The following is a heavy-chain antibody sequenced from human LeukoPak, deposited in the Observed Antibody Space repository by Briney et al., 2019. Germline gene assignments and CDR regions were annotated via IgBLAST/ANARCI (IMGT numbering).Heavy chain of an antibody. CDR3: VRDSCDGKRCSFLYYFDY. CDR2: ITNDGGTT. D-gene: IGHD2-21*01. CDR1: GFSFSNYP. V-gene: IGHV3-64*02. Sequence: GRSLRLSCAASGFSFSNYPMHWVRQAPGKGLEYVSGITNDGGTTYYAASVRGRVTISRDNSGNTLYLQMASLRADDTALYYCVRDSCDGKRCSFLYYFDYWGQRTPVTVSS. J-gene: IGHJ4*02.